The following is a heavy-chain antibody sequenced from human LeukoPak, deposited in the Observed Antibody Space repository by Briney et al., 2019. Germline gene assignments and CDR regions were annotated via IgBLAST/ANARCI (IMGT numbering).Heavy chain of an antibody. CDR2: IIPIFGTA. CDR1: EGTFSSYA. Sequence: ASVKVSCKASEGTFSSYAISWVRRAPGQGLEWMGGIIPIFGTANYAQKFQGRVTITTDESTSTAYMELSSLRSEDTAVYYCATPGDYDSSGYYYYYYMDVWGKGTTVTVSS. CDR3: ATPGDYDSSGYYYYYYMDV. D-gene: IGHD3-22*01. V-gene: IGHV1-69*05. J-gene: IGHJ6*03.